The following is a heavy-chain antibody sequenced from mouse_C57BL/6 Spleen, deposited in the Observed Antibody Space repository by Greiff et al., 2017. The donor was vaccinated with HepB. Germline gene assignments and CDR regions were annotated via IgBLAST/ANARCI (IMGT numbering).Heavy chain of an antibody. CDR1: GYTFTSYW. V-gene: IGHV1-74*01. Sequence: QVQLQQPGAELVKPGASVKVSCKASGYTFTSYWMHWVKQRPGQGLEWIGRIHPSDSDTNYNQKFKGKATLTVDKSSSTAYMQLSSLPSEDSAVYYFAMPSYYYGSSWGFDYWGQGTTLTVSS. CDR3: AMPSYYYGSSWGFDY. J-gene: IGHJ2*01. D-gene: IGHD1-1*01. CDR2: IHPSDSDT.